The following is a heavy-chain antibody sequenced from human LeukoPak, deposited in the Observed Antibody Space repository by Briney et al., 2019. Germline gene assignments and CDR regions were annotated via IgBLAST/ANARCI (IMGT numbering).Heavy chain of an antibody. Sequence: ASVKVSCKASGYTFTGYYMHWVRQAPGHGLEWMGWINPNSGGTNYAQKFQGRVTMTRDTSISTAYMELSRLRSDDTAVYYCARDLAPSYGDYFYYGMDVWGQGTTVTVSS. D-gene: IGHD4-17*01. CDR2: INPNSGGT. V-gene: IGHV1-2*02. CDR3: ARDLAPSYGDYFYYGMDV. J-gene: IGHJ6*02. CDR1: GYTFTGYY.